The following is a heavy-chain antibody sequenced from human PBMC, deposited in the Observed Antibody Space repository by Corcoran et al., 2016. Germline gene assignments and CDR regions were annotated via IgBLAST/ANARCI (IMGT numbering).Heavy chain of an antibody. CDR2: IRSKDYGGTT. D-gene: IGHD2-2*01. CDR1: GFTFGDYA. V-gene: IGHV3-49*03. J-gene: IGHJ4*02. CDR3: TIKYCSSTSCYCFFVY. Sequence: EVQVVESGGGLVQPGRSLRLSCTASGFTFGDYAVTWFRQAPGKGLEWVGVIRSKDYGGTTDYRASVKGRFTISRDDSKNIAYLQMKTLKTEDTAFYYFTIKYCSSTSCYCFFVYWGEGTLVTVSS.